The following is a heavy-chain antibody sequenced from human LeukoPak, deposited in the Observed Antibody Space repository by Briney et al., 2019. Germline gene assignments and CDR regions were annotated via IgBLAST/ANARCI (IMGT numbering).Heavy chain of an antibody. CDR2: ISGGGGST. J-gene: IGHJ6*03. Sequence: GGSLRLSCAASGFTFSSYAMSWVRQAPGKGLEWVSTISGGGGSTYYADSVKGRFTISRDSPKNTLYLQMSSLRAEDTAVYYCAAHRDYSYYMDVWGKGTTVTVSS. CDR3: AAHRDYSYYMDV. CDR1: GFTFSSYA. D-gene: IGHD1-14*01. V-gene: IGHV3-23*01.